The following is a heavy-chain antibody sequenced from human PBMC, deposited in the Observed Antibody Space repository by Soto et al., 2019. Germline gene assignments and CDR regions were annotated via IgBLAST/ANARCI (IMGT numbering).Heavy chain of an antibody. V-gene: IGHV3-30-3*01. CDR2: ISYDGSNK. CDR1: GFTFSSYA. CDR3: ARGIRSDGYNWDSDY. D-gene: IGHD5-12*01. Sequence: QVQLVESGGGVVQPGRSLRLSCAASGFTFSSYAMHCVRQAPGKALEWVAVISYDGSNKYYANSVKGRFTISRDNSNNTLYLQRNSLRAEDTAVYYCARGIRSDGYNWDSDYWGQGTLVTVSS. J-gene: IGHJ4*02.